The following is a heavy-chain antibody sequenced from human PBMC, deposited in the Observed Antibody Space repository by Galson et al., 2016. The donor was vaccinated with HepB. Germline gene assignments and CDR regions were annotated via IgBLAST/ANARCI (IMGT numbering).Heavy chain of an antibody. CDR1: GFTFSSYA. CDR3: AKGVNQQHPYYFDY. V-gene: IGHV3-23*01. D-gene: IGHD1-14*01. CDR2: ISGSGDTA. Sequence: SLRLSCAASGFTFSSYAMSWVRQAPGKGLEWVSAISGSGDTAFYTDSVKGRFTISRDNSENTLYLQMNSLRAGDTALYYCAKGVNQQHPYYFDYWGQGTLVTVSS. J-gene: IGHJ4*02.